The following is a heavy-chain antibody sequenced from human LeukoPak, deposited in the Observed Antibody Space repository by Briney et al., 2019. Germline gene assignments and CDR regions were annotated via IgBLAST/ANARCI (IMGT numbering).Heavy chain of an antibody. CDR2: VFFSGRT. D-gene: IGHD5-12*01. CDR1: GGSIGSYY. V-gene: IGHV4-59*01. Sequence: PSETLSLTCTVSGGSIGSYYWSWLRQSPGRGPEWIGYVFFSGRTDYNPSLKSRVTISVDTSKNQFSLKLSSVTAADTAMYYCARGNNPSGGLAPTIWFRYWGQGILVTVSS. CDR3: ARGNNPSGGLAPTIWFRY. J-gene: IGHJ4*02.